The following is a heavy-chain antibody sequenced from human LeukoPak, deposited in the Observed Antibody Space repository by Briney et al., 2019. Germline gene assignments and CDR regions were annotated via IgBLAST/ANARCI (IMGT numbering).Heavy chain of an antibody. CDR1: GGSISSYY. J-gene: IGHJ3*02. Sequence: SETLSLTCTVSGGSISSYYWSWIRQPPGKGLEWIGYIYYSGSTNYNPSLKSRVTISVDTSKNQFSLKLSSVTAADTAVYYCARDLWSGSYLSSDAFDIWGQGTMVTVSS. CDR3: ARDLWSGSYLSSDAFDI. D-gene: IGHD1-26*01. CDR2: IYYSGST. V-gene: IGHV4-59*01.